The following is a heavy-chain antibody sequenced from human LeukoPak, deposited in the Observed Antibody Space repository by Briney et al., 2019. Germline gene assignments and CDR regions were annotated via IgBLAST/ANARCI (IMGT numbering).Heavy chain of an antibody. Sequence: SGTLSLTCAVSGGSISSSNWWSWVRQPPGKGLEWIGEINHSGSTNYNPSLKSRVTISVDTSKNQFSLKLSSVTAADTAVYYCARGRGLDRVPAVTDPRTVYWGQGTLVTVSS. CDR1: GGSISSSNW. D-gene: IGHD3-10*01. V-gene: IGHV4-4*02. CDR3: ARGRGLDRVPAVTDPRTVY. CDR2: INHSGST. J-gene: IGHJ4*02.